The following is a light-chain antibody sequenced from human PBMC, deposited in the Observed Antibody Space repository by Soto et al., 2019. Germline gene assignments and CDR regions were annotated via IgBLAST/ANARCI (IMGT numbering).Light chain of an antibody. J-gene: IGKJ2*01. CDR2: DAS. Sequence: DIQMTQSPSTLSASVGDRVTITCRASQSISSWLAWYQQKPGKAPKLLIYDASSLESGVPSRFSGSGAGTEFTLTISSLQPYDFATYYCQQYNSYSHTFGQGTKLEIK. CDR1: QSISSW. V-gene: IGKV1-5*01. CDR3: QQYNSYSHT.